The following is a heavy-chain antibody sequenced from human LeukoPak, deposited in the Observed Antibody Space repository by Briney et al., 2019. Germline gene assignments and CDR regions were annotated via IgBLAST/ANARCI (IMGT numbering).Heavy chain of an antibody. CDR2: ISYDGSNK. Sequence: GGSLRLSCAASGFTFSSYAMHWVRQAPGKGLEWVAVISYDGSNKYYADSVKGRFTISRDNSKNTLYLQMNSLRAEDTAVYYCARCLGSYYGMDVWGQGTTVTVSS. CDR1: GFTFSSYA. CDR3: ARCLGSYYGMDV. V-gene: IGHV3-30-3*01. D-gene: IGHD2-15*01. J-gene: IGHJ6*02.